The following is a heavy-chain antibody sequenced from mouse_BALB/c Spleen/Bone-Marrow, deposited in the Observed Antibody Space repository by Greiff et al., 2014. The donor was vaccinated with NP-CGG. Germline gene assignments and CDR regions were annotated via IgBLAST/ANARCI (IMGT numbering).Heavy chain of an antibody. D-gene: IGHD2-2*01. CDR1: GFNIKDTY. CDR2: IDPANGNT. Sequence: EVQRVESGAELVKSGASVKLSCTASGFNIKDTYMHWVKQRPEQGLEWIGRIDPANGNTKYDPKFQGKATITADTSSNTAYLQLSSLTSEDTAVYYCASYVYGYYFDYWGQGTTLTVS. V-gene: IGHV14-3*02. J-gene: IGHJ2*01. CDR3: ASYVYGYYFDY.